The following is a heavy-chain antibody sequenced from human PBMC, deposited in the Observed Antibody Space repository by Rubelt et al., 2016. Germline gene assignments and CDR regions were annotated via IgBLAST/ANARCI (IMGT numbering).Heavy chain of an antibody. CDR3: ASRGRYYGSGSYPPRTGIVDY. V-gene: IGHV4-34*01. J-gene: IGHJ4*02. D-gene: IGHD3-10*01. CDR1: GGSFSGYY. CDR2: INHSGST. Sequence: QVQLQQWGAGLLKPSETLSLTCAVYGGSFSGYYWSWIRQPPGKGLEWIGEINHSGSTNYNPSLKSRVTRSVDTSKNQFARKLSSVTAADTAVYYCASRGRYYGSGSYPPRTGIVDYWGQGTLVTVSS.